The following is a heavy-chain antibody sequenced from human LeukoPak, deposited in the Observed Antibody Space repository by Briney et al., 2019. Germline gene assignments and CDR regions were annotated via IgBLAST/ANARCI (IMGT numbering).Heavy chain of an antibody. D-gene: IGHD2-15*01. V-gene: IGHV4-39*07. CDR2: IYYSGST. J-gene: IGHJ4*02. CDR3: AGAPFVVKGIRFGS. CDR1: GVSISSSSYY. Sequence: KSSETLSLTCTVSGVSISSSSYYWGWIRQPPGKGLEWIGSIYYSGSTYYNPSLKSRVSVSVDTSNNQFSLKVNSVTAADTAVYFCAGAPFVVKGIRFGSWGQGTQVTVSP.